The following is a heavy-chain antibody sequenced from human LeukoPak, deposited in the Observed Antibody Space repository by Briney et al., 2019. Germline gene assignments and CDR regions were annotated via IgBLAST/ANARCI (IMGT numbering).Heavy chain of an antibody. V-gene: IGHV4-34*01. J-gene: IGHJ4*02. CDR1: GGSFSGYY. Sequence: SETLSLTCAVYGGSFSGYYRSWIRQPPGKGLEWIGEINHSGSTNYNPSLKSRVTISVDTSKNQFSLKLSSVTAADTAVYYCARANSGWSINFDYWDQGTLVTVSS. CDR3: ARANSGWSINFDY. CDR2: INHSGST. D-gene: IGHD6-19*01.